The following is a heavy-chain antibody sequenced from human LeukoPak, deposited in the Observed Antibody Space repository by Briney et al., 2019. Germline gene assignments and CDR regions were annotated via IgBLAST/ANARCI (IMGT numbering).Heavy chain of an antibody. Sequence: SETLSLTCTVSGDSISTSSYYWGWIRQPPGKGLEWLGSIYYSGSTYYNPSLKSRVTISVDTSKNQFSLNLYSVTAADTAVYYCAGGTNLVYWGQGTLVTVSS. CDR3: AGGTNLVY. D-gene: IGHD3-16*01. CDR1: GDSISTSSYY. J-gene: IGHJ4*02. CDR2: IYYSGST. V-gene: IGHV4-39*07.